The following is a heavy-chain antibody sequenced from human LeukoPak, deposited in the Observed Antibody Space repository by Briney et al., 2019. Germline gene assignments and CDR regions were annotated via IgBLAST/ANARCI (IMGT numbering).Heavy chain of an antibody. D-gene: IGHD1-26*01. CDR3: VKWELRLDAFDI. Sequence: SETLSLTCAVYGGSFSGNYWGWIRQPPGKGLEWIESNNHSGSTYYNPSLKSRVTISVDTSKNQFSLKLSSVTAADTAVYYCVKWELRLDAFDIWGQGTMVTVSS. CDR2: NNHSGST. CDR1: GGSFSGNY. J-gene: IGHJ3*02. V-gene: IGHV4-34*01.